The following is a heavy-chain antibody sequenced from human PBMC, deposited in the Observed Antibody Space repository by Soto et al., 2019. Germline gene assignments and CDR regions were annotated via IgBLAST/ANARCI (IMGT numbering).Heavy chain of an antibody. CDR3: AKDEAATYYYYYGMDV. D-gene: IGHD1-26*01. Sequence: ASVKVSCKASGYTFTGYYMHWVRQAPGQGLEWMGWINPNSGGTNYAQKFQGRVTISRDNSKNTLYLQMNSLRAEDTAVYYCAKDEAATYYYYYGMDVWGQGTTVTVSS. V-gene: IGHV1-2*02. CDR1: GYTFTGYY. CDR2: INPNSGGT. J-gene: IGHJ6*02.